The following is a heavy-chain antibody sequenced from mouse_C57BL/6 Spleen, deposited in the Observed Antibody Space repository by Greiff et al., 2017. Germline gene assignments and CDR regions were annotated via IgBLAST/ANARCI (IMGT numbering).Heavy chain of an antibody. CDR2: IYPRSGNT. J-gene: IGHJ2*01. CDR3: ARIEYYGSVGYFDY. D-gene: IGHD1-1*01. V-gene: IGHV1-81*01. Sequence: VQLQQSGAELARPGASVKLSCKASGYTFTSYGISWVKQRTGQGLEWIGEIYPRSGNTYYNEKFKGKATLTADKSSSTAYMELRSLTSADSAVYFCARIEYYGSVGYFDYWGQGTTLTVAS. CDR1: GYTFTSYG.